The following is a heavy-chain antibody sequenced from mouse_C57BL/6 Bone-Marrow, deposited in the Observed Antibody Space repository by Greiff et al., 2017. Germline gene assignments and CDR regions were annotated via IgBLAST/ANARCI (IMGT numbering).Heavy chain of an antibody. D-gene: IGHD1-1*01. CDR3: SRQVTTVLATKYFDV. CDR2: ISGGGGNT. Sequence: DVHLVESGGGLVKPGGSLKLSCAASGFTFSSYTMSWVRQTPEKRLQRVAAISGGGGNTYYPDSVKGRFTISRDNDKNILYLQMSSLRSEDTALYYSSRQVTTVLATKYFDVWGTGTTVTVSS. J-gene: IGHJ1*03. V-gene: IGHV5-9*01. CDR1: GFTFSSYT.